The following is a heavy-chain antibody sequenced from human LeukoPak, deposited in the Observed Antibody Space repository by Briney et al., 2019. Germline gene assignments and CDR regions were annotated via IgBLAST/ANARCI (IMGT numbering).Heavy chain of an antibody. CDR3: ARVGYSYDAFDI. Sequence: SETLSLTCAVYGGSFSGYYWSWIRQPPGKGLEWIGSIYHSGSTYYNPSLKSRVTISVDTSKNQFSLKLSSVTAADTAVYYCARVGYSYDAFDIWGQGTMVTVSS. J-gene: IGHJ3*02. CDR1: GGSFSGYY. D-gene: IGHD5-18*01. CDR2: IYHSGST. V-gene: IGHV4-34*01.